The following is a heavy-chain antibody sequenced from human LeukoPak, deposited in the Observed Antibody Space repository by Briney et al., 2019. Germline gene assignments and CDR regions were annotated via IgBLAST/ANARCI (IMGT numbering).Heavy chain of an antibody. J-gene: IGHJ4*02. V-gene: IGHV1-8*01. CDR3: ARSYCSSTSCYSPDH. CDR2: MNPKSGNT. CDR1: GYTFTSYD. D-gene: IGHD2-2*01. Sequence: ASVKVSCKASGYTFTSYDINWVRQATGQGPEWMGWMNPKSGNTVYAQKSQGRVTITRNTPISTVYMELRSLRSEDTAVYYCARSYCSSTSCYSPDHWGQGTLVTVSS.